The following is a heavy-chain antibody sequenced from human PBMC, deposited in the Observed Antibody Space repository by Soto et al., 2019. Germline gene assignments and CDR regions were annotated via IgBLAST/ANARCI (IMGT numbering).Heavy chain of an antibody. V-gene: IGHV1-3*01. CDR2: INAGNGNT. CDR3: AREVWGGYYYYGMDV. Sequence: GASVKVSCKASGYTFTSYAMHWVRQAPGQRLEWMGWINAGNGNTKYSQKFQGRVTITRDTSASTAYMELSSLRSEDTAVYYCAREVWGGYYYYGMDVWGPGTTVPV. D-gene: IGHD7-27*01. CDR1: GYTFTSYA. J-gene: IGHJ6*02.